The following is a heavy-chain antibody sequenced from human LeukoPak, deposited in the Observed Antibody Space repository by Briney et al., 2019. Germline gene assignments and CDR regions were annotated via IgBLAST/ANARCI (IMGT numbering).Heavy chain of an antibody. CDR1: GYTFTGYY. CDR3: ARSSIIAAAGAYYFDY. V-gene: IGHV1-2*02. J-gene: IGHJ4*02. D-gene: IGHD6-13*01. CDR2: INPNSGGT. Sequence: ASVKVSCKASGYTFTGYYMHRVRQAPGQGLEWMGWINPNSGGTNYAQKFQGRVTITADKSTSTAYMELSSLRSEDTAVYYCARSSIIAAAGAYYFDYWGQGTLVTVSS.